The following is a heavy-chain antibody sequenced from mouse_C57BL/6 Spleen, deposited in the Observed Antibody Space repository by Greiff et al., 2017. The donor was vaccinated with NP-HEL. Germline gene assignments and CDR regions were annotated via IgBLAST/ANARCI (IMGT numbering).Heavy chain of an antibody. D-gene: IGHD2-3*01. V-gene: IGHV1-26*01. J-gene: IGHJ3*01. CDR1: GYTFTDYY. CDR2: INPNNGGT. CDR3: ARPLYDGYYLFAY. Sequence: VQLQQSGPELVKPGASVKISCKASGYTFTDYYMNWVKQSHGKSLEWIGDINPNNGGTSYNQKFKGKATLTVDKSSSTAYMELRSLTSEDSAVYYCARPLYDGYYLFAYWGQGTLVTVSA.